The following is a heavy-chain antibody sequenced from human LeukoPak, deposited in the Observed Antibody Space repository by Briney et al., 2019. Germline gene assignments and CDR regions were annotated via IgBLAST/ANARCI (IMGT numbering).Heavy chain of an antibody. J-gene: IGHJ2*01. D-gene: IGHD3-22*01. CDR3: AREQGSMIVVRTTNCYFDL. CDR2: INQDGSEM. CDR1: GFPFSNYW. Sequence: GGSLRLSCAASGFPFSNYWMSWVRQAPGKGLEWLANINQDGSEMYYVDSVKGRFTISRDNGKNSLYLQINSLRADDTAVYYCAREQGSMIVVRTTNCYFDLWGRGTLVTVSS. V-gene: IGHV3-7*01.